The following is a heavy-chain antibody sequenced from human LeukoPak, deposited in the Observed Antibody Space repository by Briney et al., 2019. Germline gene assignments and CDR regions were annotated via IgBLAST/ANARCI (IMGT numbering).Heavy chain of an antibody. CDR3: AKDLHDRN. CDR2: ISGSGDST. V-gene: IGHV3-23*01. CDR1: GFTFSRYA. D-gene: IGHD3-16*01. Sequence: GGSLRPSRAGSGFTFSRYAMSWVRQAPGKGLDWVSGISGSGDSTYSADSMRGRFTISRDNSKNTLYLQMNSLRAEDTAVYYCAKDLHDRNWGQGTLVTVSS. J-gene: IGHJ4*02.